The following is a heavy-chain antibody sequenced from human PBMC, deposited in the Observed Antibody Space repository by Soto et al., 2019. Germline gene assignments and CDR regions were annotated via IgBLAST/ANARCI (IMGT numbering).Heavy chain of an antibody. CDR3: ARRLERSGPYYLDS. CDR2: VNPYTGNT. Sequence: ASVKVSCKASGYTFATYDFAWVRQATGQGLEWMGWVNPYTGNTGYAQAFRGRLTMTRNTSITTAYVELSSLTSEDTAVYFCARRLERSGPYYLDSWGQGTLVTVSS. CDR1: GYTFATYD. V-gene: IGHV1-8*01. J-gene: IGHJ4*02. D-gene: IGHD3-16*01.